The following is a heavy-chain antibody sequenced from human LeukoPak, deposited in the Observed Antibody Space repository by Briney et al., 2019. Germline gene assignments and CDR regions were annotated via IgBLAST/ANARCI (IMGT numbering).Heavy chain of an antibody. CDR2: ISSSSSYI. V-gene: IGHV3-21*04. Sequence: GGSLRLSCAASRFTFTSYSMNWVRQAPGKGLEWVSSISSSSSYIYYADSVQGRFTMSRDSSKNTLYLQMNSLGADDTAVYYCAREVISTPSYFDYWGQGILVTVSS. D-gene: IGHD2-2*01. J-gene: IGHJ4*02. CDR1: RFTFTSYS. CDR3: AREVISTPSYFDY.